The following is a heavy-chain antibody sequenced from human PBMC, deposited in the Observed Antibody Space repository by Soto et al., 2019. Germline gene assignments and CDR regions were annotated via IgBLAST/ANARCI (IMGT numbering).Heavy chain of an antibody. D-gene: IGHD2-21*02. Sequence: SGPTLVNPTQTLTLTCTFSGFSLSTSGVGVGWIRQPPGKALECLAVIYWDTNKRYSPSLESRLTIIKDTSKNQVVLIMTNMDPADTATYYCAHRSTASLFDYWGQRTLDTVSS. CDR3: AHRSTASLFDY. V-gene: IGHV2-5*02. CDR2: IYWDTNK. CDR1: GFSLSTSGVG. J-gene: IGHJ4*02.